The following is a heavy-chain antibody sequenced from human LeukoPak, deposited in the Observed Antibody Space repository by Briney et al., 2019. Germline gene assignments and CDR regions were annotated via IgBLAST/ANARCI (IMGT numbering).Heavy chain of an antibody. Sequence: GGSLRLSCAASGFTFSGYAMSWVRQAPGKGLEWVSAISGSGGSTYYADSVKGRFTISRDNSKNTLYLQMNSLRAEDTAVYYCAKDGANWGDLDYWGQGTLVTVSS. V-gene: IGHV3-23*01. D-gene: IGHD7-27*01. CDR3: AKDGANWGDLDY. CDR2: ISGSGGST. J-gene: IGHJ4*02. CDR1: GFTFSGYA.